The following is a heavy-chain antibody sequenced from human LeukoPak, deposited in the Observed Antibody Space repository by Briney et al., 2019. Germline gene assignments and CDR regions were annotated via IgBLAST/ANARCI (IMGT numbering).Heavy chain of an antibody. CDR3: AKPKAAYYYDSSGYYLDY. D-gene: IGHD3-22*01. J-gene: IGHJ4*02. CDR1: GFTFSSYG. CDR2: ISYDGSNK. V-gene: IGHV3-30*18. Sequence: GGSLRLSCEASGFTFSSYGMHWVRQAPGKGLEWVAVISYDGSNKYYADSVKGRFTISRDNSKNTLYLQMNSLRAEDTAVYYCAKPKAAYYYDSSGYYLDYWGQGTLVTVSS.